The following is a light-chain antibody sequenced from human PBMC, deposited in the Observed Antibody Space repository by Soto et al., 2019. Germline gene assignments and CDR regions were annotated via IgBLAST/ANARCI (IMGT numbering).Light chain of an antibody. Sequence: DIQMTQSPSTLSASVGDRVIITCRASQSISSRLAWYQQSPGKAPKLLMYQASSLESGVPSRFSGSGSGTEFTLTISSLQPDEFATYFCQKYSGAPAFGQGTKVEIK. CDR2: QAS. J-gene: IGKJ1*01. CDR1: QSISSR. CDR3: QKYSGAPA. V-gene: IGKV1-5*03.